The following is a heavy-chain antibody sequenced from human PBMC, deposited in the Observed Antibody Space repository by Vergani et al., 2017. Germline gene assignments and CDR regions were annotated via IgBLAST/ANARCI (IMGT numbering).Heavy chain of an antibody. J-gene: IGHJ4*02. Sequence: EVQLVESGGGLVQPGRSLRLSCAASGFTFDDYTMHWVRQAPGKGLEWVSLISWDGGSTYYADPVKGRFTISRDNSKNSLYLQMNSLRTEDTALYYCAKDMGIVATIRGETGFDYWGQGMLVTVSA. V-gene: IGHV3-43*01. CDR1: GFTFDDYT. CDR2: ISWDGGST. D-gene: IGHD5-12*01. CDR3: AKDMGIVATIRGETGFDY.